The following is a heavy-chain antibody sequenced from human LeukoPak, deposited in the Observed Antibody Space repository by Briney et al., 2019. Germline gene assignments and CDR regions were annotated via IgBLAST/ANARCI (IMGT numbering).Heavy chain of an antibody. CDR2: ISDSGDRT. Sequence: GGSLRLSCAASVFTFSSYALTWVRQAPGKGLEWVSSISDSGDRTHYADSVKGRFTISRVNSKNTLFLQMSNLRTEDTAVYYCANSSLAWGQGTLVTVSS. V-gene: IGHV3-23*01. CDR3: ANSSLA. CDR1: VFTFSSYA. J-gene: IGHJ4*02. D-gene: IGHD6-6*01.